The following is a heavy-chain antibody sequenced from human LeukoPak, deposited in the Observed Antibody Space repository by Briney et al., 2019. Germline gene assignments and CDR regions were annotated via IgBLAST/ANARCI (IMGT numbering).Heavy chain of an antibody. CDR2: IYWNGGST. CDR1: GFTFDNYG. V-gene: IGHV3-20*04. D-gene: IGHD5-18*01. CDR3: ARGHSGYSYVFDY. Sequence: GGSLRLSCAASGFTFDNYGINWVRQAPGKGLEGVSRIYWNGGSTGYADSVKGRFTISRDNAKNSLYLQMNSLRAEDTAIYYCARGHSGYSYVFDYWAQGTLFTVSS. J-gene: IGHJ4*02.